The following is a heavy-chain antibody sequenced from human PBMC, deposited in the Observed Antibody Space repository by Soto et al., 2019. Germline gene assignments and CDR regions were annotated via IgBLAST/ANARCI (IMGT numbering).Heavy chain of an antibody. J-gene: IGHJ4*02. CDR1: GYPFTGYY. CDR3: ARVAGYSNPLDY. D-gene: IGHD4-4*01. CDR2: ISPNSDGT. Sequence: ASVKVSCKASGYPFTGYYMHWVRQAPGQGLEWMGWISPNSDGTNYAQKFQGRVTMTRDTSISTAYMELSRLRSDDTAVYYCARVAGYSNPLDYWGQGTLVTVSS. V-gene: IGHV1-2*02.